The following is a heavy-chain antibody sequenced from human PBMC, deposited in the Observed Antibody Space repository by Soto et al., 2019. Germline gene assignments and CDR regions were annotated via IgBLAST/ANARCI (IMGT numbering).Heavy chain of an antibody. CDR2: ISAYNGNT. Sequence: QVQLVQSGAEVKKPGASVKVSCKASGYTFTSYGISWVRQAPGQGLEWMGWISAYNGNTNYAQKLQGRVTMTTDTATCTSYMELRSLGSDDTAVYYCATELWLVPGYYYYGMDVWGQGTTVTVSS. CDR3: ATELWLVPGYYYYGMDV. V-gene: IGHV1-18*04. J-gene: IGHJ6*02. CDR1: GYTFTSYG. D-gene: IGHD6-19*01.